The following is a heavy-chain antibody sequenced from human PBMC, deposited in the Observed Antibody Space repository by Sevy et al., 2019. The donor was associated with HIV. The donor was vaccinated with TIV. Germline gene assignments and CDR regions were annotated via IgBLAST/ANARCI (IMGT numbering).Heavy chain of an antibody. Sequence: GGSLRLSCAASGFTFGSYVMSWVRQAPGKGLEWVSSICGNGGRTYYPNYPDSLRGRFHISIDNSKNTLSLQMNSLRVDDTAIYYCAKLGGRSKDYWGQGTLVTVSS. J-gene: IGHJ4*02. V-gene: IGHV3-23*01. D-gene: IGHD3-16*01. CDR2: ICGNGGRT. CDR3: AKLGGRSKDY. CDR1: GFTFGSYV.